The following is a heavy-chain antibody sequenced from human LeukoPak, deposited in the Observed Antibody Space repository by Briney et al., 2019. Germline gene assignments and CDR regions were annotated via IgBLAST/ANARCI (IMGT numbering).Heavy chain of an antibody. CDR2: MNPNSGNT. CDR3: ARAGQRVILYYYYYMDV. Sequence: GASVKVSCKASGYTFTSYDINWVRQATGQGLEWMGWMNPNSGNTGYAQKFQGRVTITRNTSISTAYMELSSLRSEDTAVYYCARAGQRVILYYYYYMDVWGKGTTVTVSS. CDR1: GYTFTSYD. J-gene: IGHJ6*03. D-gene: IGHD6-25*01. V-gene: IGHV1-8*03.